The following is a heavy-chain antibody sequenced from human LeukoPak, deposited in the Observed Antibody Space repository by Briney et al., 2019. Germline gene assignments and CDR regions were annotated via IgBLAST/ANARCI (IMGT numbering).Heavy chain of an antibody. CDR3: AKGTGGLSAAAGTPGY. D-gene: IGHD6-13*01. Sequence: PGGSLRLSCAASGFTFSSYAMSWVRQAPGKGLEWVSDISGSGGSTYYADSVKGRFTISRDNSKNTLYLQMNSLRAEDTAVYYCAKGTGGLSAAAGTPGYWGQGTLVTVSS. CDR2: ISGSGGST. J-gene: IGHJ4*02. V-gene: IGHV3-23*01. CDR1: GFTFSSYA.